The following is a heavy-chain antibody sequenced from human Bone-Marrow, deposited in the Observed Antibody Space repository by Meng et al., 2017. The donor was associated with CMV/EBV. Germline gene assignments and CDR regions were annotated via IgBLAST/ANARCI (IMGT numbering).Heavy chain of an antibody. Sequence: ESLKISCTVSGGSISSYYWSWIRQPPGKGLEWIGYIYYSGSTNYNPSLKSRVTISVDTSKNQFSLKLSSVTAADTAVYYCARVPYSNYDYYYGMDVWGQGTTVTVSS. J-gene: IGHJ6*02. CDR2: IYYSGST. D-gene: IGHD4-11*01. CDR1: GGSISSYY. V-gene: IGHV4-59*01. CDR3: ARVPYSNYDYYYGMDV.